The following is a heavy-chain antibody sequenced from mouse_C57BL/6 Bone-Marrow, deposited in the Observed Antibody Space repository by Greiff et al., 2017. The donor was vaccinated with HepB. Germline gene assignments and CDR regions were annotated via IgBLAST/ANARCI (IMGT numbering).Heavy chain of an antibody. V-gene: IGHV1-55*01. Sequence: QVQLQQPGAELVKPGASVKMSCKASGYTFTSYWITWVKQRPGQGLEWIGDIYPGSGSTNYNEKFKSKATLTVDTTSSTAYMQLSSLTSEDSAVYYCARTPRVPHWYFDVWGTGTTVTVSS. CDR1: GYTFTSYW. D-gene: IGHD5-1*01. J-gene: IGHJ1*03. CDR2: IYPGSGST. CDR3: ARTPRVPHWYFDV.